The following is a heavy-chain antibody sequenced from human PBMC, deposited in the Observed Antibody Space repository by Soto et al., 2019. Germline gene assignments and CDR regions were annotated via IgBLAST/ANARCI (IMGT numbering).Heavy chain of an antibody. J-gene: IGHJ4*02. D-gene: IGHD6-13*01. V-gene: IGHV3-21*01. CDR1: GFTFSSYS. CDR3: ARDLHRLISSSWPCGY. Sequence: GGSLRLSCAASGFTFSSYSMNWVRQAPGKGLEWVSSISSSSSYIYYADSVKGRFTISRDNAKNSLYLQMNSLRAEDTAVYYCARDLHRLISSSWPCGYWGQGTLVTVSS. CDR2: ISSSSSYI.